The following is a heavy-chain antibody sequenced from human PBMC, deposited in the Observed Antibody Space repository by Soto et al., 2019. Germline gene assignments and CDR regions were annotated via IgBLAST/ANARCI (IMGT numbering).Heavy chain of an antibody. J-gene: IGHJ5*02. D-gene: IGHD2-15*01. CDR2: IIPIFGTA. V-gene: IGHV1-69*13. Sequence: GASVKVSCKASGGTFSSYAISWVRQAPGQGLEWMGGIIPIFGTANYAQKFQGRVTITADESTSTAYMELSSLRSEDTAVYYCAREEPPTGDIVVVVAASPWFDPWGQGTLVTVSS. CDR3: AREEPPTGDIVVVVAASPWFDP. CDR1: GGTFSSYA.